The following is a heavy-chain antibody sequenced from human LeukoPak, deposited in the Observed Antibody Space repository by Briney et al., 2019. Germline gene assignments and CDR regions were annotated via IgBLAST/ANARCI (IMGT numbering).Heavy chain of an antibody. D-gene: IGHD6-13*01. Sequence: PGGSLRLSCAASGFTFSSYWMSWVRQAPGKGLEWVANIKQDGSEKYYVDSVKGRFTISRDNAKNSLYLQMNSLRAEDTAVYYCANQGIAAAAPFDYWGQGTLVTVSS. CDR2: IKQDGSEK. CDR3: ANQGIAAAAPFDY. J-gene: IGHJ4*02. CDR1: GFTFSSYW. V-gene: IGHV3-7*03.